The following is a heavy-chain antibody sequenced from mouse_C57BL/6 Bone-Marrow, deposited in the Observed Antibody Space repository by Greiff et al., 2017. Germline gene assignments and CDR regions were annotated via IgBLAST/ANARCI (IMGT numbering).Heavy chain of an antibody. J-gene: IGHJ1*03. CDR1: GYTFTSYW. CDR3: ATIYYEYDYWYFDV. CDR2: IYPGSGST. Sequence: QVQLQQPGAELVKPGASVKMSCKASGYTFTSYWITWVKQRPGQGLEWIGDIYPGSGSTNYNAKFKSKATLTVDTSSSTAYMQLSSLTSEDSAVYYCATIYYEYDYWYFDVWGTGTTVTVSS. V-gene: IGHV1-55*01. D-gene: IGHD2-4*01.